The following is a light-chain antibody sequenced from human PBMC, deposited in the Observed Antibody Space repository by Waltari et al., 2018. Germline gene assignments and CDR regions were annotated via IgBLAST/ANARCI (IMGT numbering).Light chain of an antibody. CDR3: QQSKIWPA. J-gene: IGKJ1*01. CDR1: LGIGSY. V-gene: IGKV3-15*01. Sequence: IVMTLAPATLSVSPGERHTHSCRASLGIGSYLAWYQQKPGQAPRLLIFGASTRATGVPARFSGSGSGTEFTLTISSLQSEDFGVYYCQQSKIWPAFGQGTKVEIK. CDR2: GAS.